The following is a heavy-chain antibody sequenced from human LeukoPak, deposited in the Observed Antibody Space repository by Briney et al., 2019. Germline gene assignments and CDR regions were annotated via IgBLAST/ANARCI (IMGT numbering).Heavy chain of an antibody. V-gene: IGHV1-3*01. D-gene: IGHD2-2*01. CDR3: ARDDCGDTCYPGGY. CDR1: GYTFTKYV. Sequence: HRASVKVSCKASGYTFTKYVVHWIRQAPGQRPEWMGWINAGNGDTKYSQNFQGRVTITRDTSAGTTYMELSSLTSEDTALYYCARDDCGDTCYPGGYWGQGTLVTVSS. CDR2: INAGNGDT. J-gene: IGHJ4*02.